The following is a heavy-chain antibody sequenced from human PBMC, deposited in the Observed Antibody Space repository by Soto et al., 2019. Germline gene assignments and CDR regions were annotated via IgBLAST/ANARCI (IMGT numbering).Heavy chain of an antibody. CDR1: GFTFSSFG. Sequence: GGSLRLSCAASGFTFSSFGMHWVRQAPGKGLEWVALVGYDGSNKYYSDSVKGRFTISRDNSKNTLYLQMNSLRAEDAAVYYCASFTGEDSSGYYRFGGQGTLVTVSS. D-gene: IGHD6-19*01. CDR2: VGYDGSNK. J-gene: IGHJ4*02. CDR3: ASFTGEDSSGYYRF. V-gene: IGHV3-33*01.